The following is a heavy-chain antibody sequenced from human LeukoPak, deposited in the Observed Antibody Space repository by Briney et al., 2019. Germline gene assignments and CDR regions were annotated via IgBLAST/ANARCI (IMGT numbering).Heavy chain of an antibody. D-gene: IGHD3-9*01. J-gene: IGHJ5*02. V-gene: IGHV3-30-3*01. CDR2: IAYDGSSK. CDR1: GFTFSTYA. CDR3: ASKQRPAYDIVTGPVAH. Sequence: GGSLRLSCAASGFTFSTYAIHWVRQAPGKGLEWVAVIAYDGSSKYYADSVKGRFTISRDNSRNTLYLQMNSLRAEDTAVYYFASKQRPAYDIVTGPVAHWGRGTLVTVSS.